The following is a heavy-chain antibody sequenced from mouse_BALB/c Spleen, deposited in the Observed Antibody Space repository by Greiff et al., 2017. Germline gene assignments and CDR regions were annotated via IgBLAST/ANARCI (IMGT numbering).Heavy chain of an antibody. CDR1: GYSITSGYY. J-gene: IGHJ3*01. D-gene: IGHD2-10*02. CDR3: ARAYGNPFAY. V-gene: IGHV3-6*02. Sequence: DVHLVESGPGLVKPSQSLSLTCSVTGYSITSGYYWNWIRQFPGNKLEWMGYISYDGSNNYNPSLKNRISITRDTSKNQFFLKLNSVTTEDTATYYCARAYGNPFAYWGQGTLVTVSA. CDR2: ISYDGSN.